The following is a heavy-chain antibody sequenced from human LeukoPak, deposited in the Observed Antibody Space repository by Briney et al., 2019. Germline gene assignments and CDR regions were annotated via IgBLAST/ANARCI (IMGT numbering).Heavy chain of an antibody. CDR2: INHSGST. CDR3: ARTNSSGWPD. J-gene: IGHJ4*02. CDR1: GGSFSGYY. V-gene: IGHV4-34*01. Sequence: SETLSLTCAVYGGSFSGYYWSWIRQLPGKGLEWIGEINHSGSTNYNPSLKSRVTISVDTSKNQFSLKLSSVTAADTAVYYCARTNSSGWPDWGQGTLVTVSS. D-gene: IGHD6-19*01.